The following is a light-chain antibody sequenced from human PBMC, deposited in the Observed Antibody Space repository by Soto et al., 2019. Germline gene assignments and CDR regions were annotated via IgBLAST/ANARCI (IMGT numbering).Light chain of an antibody. CDR1: QTLSNSF. V-gene: IGKV3D-20*02. CDR3: QQRSNWPPLIT. J-gene: IGKJ5*01. CDR2: DTS. Sequence: EIVLTQSPGTLSLSPGERATLSCRASQTLSNSFIAWYQQKPGQAPRLLIYDTSSRATGVPDRFSGSGSGTDFTLTISSLEPEDFAVYYCQQRSNWPPLITFGQGTRLEIK.